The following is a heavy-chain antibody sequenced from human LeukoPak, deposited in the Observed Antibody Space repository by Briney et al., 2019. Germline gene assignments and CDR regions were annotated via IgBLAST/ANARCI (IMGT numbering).Heavy chain of an antibody. CDR1: GFTFSSYG. J-gene: IGHJ4*02. Sequence: GGSLRLSCAASGFTFSSYGMHWVRQAPGKGLEGVAVIWYDGSNKYYADSVKGRFTTSRDNSKNTLYLQMNSLRAEDTAVYYCARDRGIVGALDGFDYWGQGTLVTVSS. CDR2: IWYDGSNK. V-gene: IGHV3-33*01. D-gene: IGHD1-26*01. CDR3: ARDRGIVGALDGFDY.